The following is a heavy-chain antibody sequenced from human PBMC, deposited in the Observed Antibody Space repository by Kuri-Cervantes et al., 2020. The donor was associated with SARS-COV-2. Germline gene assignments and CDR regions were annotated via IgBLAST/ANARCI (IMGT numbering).Heavy chain of an antibody. CDR3: AREESHCTNGVCYFDY. CDR2: ISSSSSYI. J-gene: IGHJ4*02. D-gene: IGHD2-8*01. CDR1: GFTFSSYS. Sequence: GESLKISCAASGFTFSSYSMNWVRQAPGKGLEWVSSISSSSSYIYYADSMKGRFTISRDNAKNTLYLQMNSLGAEDTAVYYCAREESHCTNGVCYFDYWGQGTLVTVSS. V-gene: IGHV3-21*01.